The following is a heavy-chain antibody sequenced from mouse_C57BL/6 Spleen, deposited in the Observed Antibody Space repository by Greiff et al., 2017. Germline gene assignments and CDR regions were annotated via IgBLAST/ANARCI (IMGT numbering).Heavy chain of an antibody. CDR1: GYSITRGYY. CDR2: ISYDGSN. D-gene: IGHD1-1*01. V-gene: IGHV3-6*01. CDR3: ARESVYGSRFAY. Sequence: EVQRVESGPGLVKPSQSLSLTCSVTGYSITRGYYWNWIRQFPGNKLEWMGYISYDGSNNYNPSLTNRISITRATSKNQFFLKLYSVITEDTATDYCARESVYGSRFAYWGQGTLVTVSA. J-gene: IGHJ3*01.